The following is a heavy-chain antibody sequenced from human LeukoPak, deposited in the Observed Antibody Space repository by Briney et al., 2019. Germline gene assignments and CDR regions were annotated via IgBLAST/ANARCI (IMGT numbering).Heavy chain of an antibody. V-gene: IGHV4-31*03. J-gene: IGHJ5*02. CDR2: IYYSGST. Sequence: SQTLSLTCTVSGGSISTGGYYWSWIRQHPGKGLEWIAYIYYSGSTYYNPSLKSRVTISVDTSKNQFSLRLSSVTAADTAVYYCARLQYCSGASCYWFDPWGQGTLVTVSS. D-gene: IGHD2-15*01. CDR1: GGSISTGGYY. CDR3: ARLQYCSGASCYWFDP.